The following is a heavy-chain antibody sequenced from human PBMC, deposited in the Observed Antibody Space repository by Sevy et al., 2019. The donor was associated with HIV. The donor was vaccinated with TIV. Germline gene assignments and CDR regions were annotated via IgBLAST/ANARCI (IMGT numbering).Heavy chain of an antibody. Sequence: SETLSLTCIVSVGSISSYHWSWIRQSPEKGLEWIGYISYSGNTNYNPSLKSRVTISLDTSKNQFSLRLSSVTAADTAVYYCARQGAVAGMDVWGQGTTVTVSS. CDR1: VGSISSYH. CDR3: ARQGAVAGMDV. V-gene: IGHV4-59*08. J-gene: IGHJ6*02. CDR2: ISYSGNT. D-gene: IGHD6-19*01.